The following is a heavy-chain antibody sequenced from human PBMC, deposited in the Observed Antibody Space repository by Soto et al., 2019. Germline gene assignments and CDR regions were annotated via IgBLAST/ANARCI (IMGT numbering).Heavy chain of an antibody. J-gene: IGHJ4*02. CDR3: ARVPYCSSSSCYSYFDS. V-gene: IGHV3-74*01. CDR1: GFTLSNYW. Sequence: GGSLRLSCAAPGFTLSNYWMHWARQAPGKGLVWVSRISSDGSSTNYADSVKGRFTISRDNAKNTLHLQMNSLRAEDTAVYYCARVPYCSSSSCYSYFDSWGQRTPVTVSS. D-gene: IGHD2-2*01. CDR2: ISSDGSST.